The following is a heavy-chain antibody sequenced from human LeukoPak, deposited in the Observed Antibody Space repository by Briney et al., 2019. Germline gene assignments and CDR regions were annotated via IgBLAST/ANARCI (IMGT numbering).Heavy chain of an antibody. V-gene: IGHV3-21*03. CDR1: GFTLSSYS. D-gene: IGHD3-10*01. CDR2: ISSSSSYI. J-gene: IGHJ3*02. CDR3: ARRLWFGELRDTFEM. Sequence: GGSLRHSCAASGFTLSSYSMNWVRPAPGKGLEWVSSISSSSSYIHYADSVKGGFTISRDNAKNSLCLQINNLRAEDTAVYYCARRLWFGELRDTFEMWGHKTMVTVSS.